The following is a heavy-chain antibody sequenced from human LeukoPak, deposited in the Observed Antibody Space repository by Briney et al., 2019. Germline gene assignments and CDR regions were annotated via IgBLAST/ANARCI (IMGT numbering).Heavy chain of an antibody. V-gene: IGHV3-30*19. CDR1: GFTFSDYG. J-gene: IGHJ4*02. CDR3: ARDSIRQQLYYFDY. D-gene: IGHD6-13*01. Sequence: GGSLRLSCAASGFTFSDYGIHWVRQAPGKGLEWVAFIPYDGSNKFYADSVKGRFTISRDNSKNTLYLQMNSLRDEDTAVYYCARDSIRQQLYYFDYWGQGTLVTVSS. CDR2: IPYDGSNK.